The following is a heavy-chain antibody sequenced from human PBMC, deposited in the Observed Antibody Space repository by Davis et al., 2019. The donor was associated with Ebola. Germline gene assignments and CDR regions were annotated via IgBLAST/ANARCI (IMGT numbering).Heavy chain of an antibody. CDR3: ARYPSIAAAGTPRKDWFDP. CDR1: GCTFTSYY. CDR2: INPSGGST. D-gene: IGHD6-13*01. V-gene: IGHV1-46*01. J-gene: IGHJ5*02. Sequence: ASVKVSCKASGCTFTSYYMHWVRQAPGQGLEWMGIINPSGGSTSYAQKFQGRVTMTRDTSTSTVYMELSSLRSEDTAVYYCARYPSIAAAGTPRKDWFDPWGQGTLVTVSS.